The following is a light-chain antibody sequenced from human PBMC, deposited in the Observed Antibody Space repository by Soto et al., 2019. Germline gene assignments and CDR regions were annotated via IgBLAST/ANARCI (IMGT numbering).Light chain of an antibody. V-gene: IGLV3-21*02. CDR2: DDG. Sequence: SSVLPQPPSVSVAPGQTARITCGGNNIGGKSLHWYQQKPGQAPVLVVYDDGDRPSGIPERFSGSNSGNTATLTISRVEAGDEADYYCQVWDNNYDHYVFGTGTKVTVL. CDR3: QVWDNNYDHYV. CDR1: NIGGKS. J-gene: IGLJ1*01.